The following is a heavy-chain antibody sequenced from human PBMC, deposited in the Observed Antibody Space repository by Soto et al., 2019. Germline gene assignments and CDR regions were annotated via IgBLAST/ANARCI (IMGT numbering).Heavy chain of an antibody. J-gene: IGHJ4*02. D-gene: IGHD6-19*01. CDR2: ISGSGGST. CDR3: AKSKSGWSPFDC. V-gene: IGHV3-23*01. CDR1: GFTFSSYA. Sequence: GGSLRLSCAASGFTFSSYAMSWVRQAPGKGLEWVSAISGSGGSTYYADSVKGRFTVSRDNSKNTLYLHMDSLRTEDTAVYYCAKSKSGWSPFDCWGQGTLVTVSS.